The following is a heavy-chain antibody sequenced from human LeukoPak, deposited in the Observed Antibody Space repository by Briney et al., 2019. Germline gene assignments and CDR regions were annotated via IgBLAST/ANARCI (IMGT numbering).Heavy chain of an antibody. CDR2: ISDSSYST. CDR1: GFTFNSYA. J-gene: IGHJ4*02. Sequence: GGSLRLSCAASGFTFNSYAMSWVRQAPGKGLDWVSAISDSSYSTYYADSVKGRFTISRDNSKNTLYLQMNSLRAEDTAVYYCARMVAVGTTYYDYWGQGTLVTVSS. CDR3: ARMVAVGTTYYDY. D-gene: IGHD1-26*01. V-gene: IGHV3-23*01.